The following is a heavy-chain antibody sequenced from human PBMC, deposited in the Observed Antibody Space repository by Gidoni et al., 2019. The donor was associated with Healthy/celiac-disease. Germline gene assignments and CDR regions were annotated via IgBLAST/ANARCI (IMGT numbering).Heavy chain of an antibody. Sequence: QVQLVESGGGVVQPGRSLRLSCAASGFTFSSYGMHWVRQAPGKGLEWVAVIWYDGSNKYYADSVKGRFTISRDNSKNTLYLQMNSLRAEDTAVYYCARAKSTPGIAVANNWFDPWGQGTLVTVSS. CDR2: IWYDGSNK. CDR3: ARAKSTPGIAVANNWFDP. V-gene: IGHV3-33*01. J-gene: IGHJ5*02. D-gene: IGHD6-19*01. CDR1: GFTFSSYG.